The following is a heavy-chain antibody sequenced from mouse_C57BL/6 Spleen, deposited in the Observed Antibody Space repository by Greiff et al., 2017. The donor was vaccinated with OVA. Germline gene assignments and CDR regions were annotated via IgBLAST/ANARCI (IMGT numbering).Heavy chain of an antibody. CDR2: ISSGSSTI. J-gene: IGHJ4*01. D-gene: IGHD2-4*01. V-gene: IGHV5-17*01. CDR1: GFTFSDYG. Sequence: EVKLMESGGGLVKPGGSLKLSCAASGFTFSDYGMHWVRQAPEKGLEWVAYISSGSSTIYYADTVKGRFTISRDNAKNTLFLQMTSLRSEDTAMYYCVYDYDYYAMDYWGQGTSVTVSS. CDR3: VYDYDYYAMDY.